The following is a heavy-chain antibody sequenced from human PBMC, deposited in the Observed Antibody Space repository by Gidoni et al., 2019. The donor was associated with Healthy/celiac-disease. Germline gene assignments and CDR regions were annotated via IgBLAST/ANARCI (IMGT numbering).Heavy chain of an antibody. CDR3: AKDFIFGVVIMAYMDV. Sequence: QVQLVESGGGVVQPGRSRRLSCAASGFPFSSYGMHWVRQAPGKGLEWVAVISYDGSNKYYADSVKGRFTISRDNSKNTLYLQMNSLRAEDTAVYYCAKDFIFGVVIMAYMDVWGKGTTVTVSS. CDR1: GFPFSSYG. CDR2: ISYDGSNK. V-gene: IGHV3-30*18. J-gene: IGHJ6*03. D-gene: IGHD3-3*02.